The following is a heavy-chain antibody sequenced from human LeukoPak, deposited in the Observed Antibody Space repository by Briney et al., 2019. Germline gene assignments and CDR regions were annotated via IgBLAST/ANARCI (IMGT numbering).Heavy chain of an antibody. CDR2: ISGSGGST. Sequence: GGSLRLSCAASGFIFSSYAMSWVRQAPGKGLEWVSAISGSGGSTYYADSVKGRFTISRDNSKNTLYLQMNSLRAEDTAVYYCAKVGIAARRGGDYWGQGTLVTVSS. V-gene: IGHV3-23*01. CDR1: GFIFSSYA. D-gene: IGHD6-6*01. J-gene: IGHJ4*02. CDR3: AKVGIAARRGGDY.